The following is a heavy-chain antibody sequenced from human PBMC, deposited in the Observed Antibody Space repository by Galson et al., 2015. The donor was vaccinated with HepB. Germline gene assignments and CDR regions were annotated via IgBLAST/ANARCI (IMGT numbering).Heavy chain of an antibody. CDR1: GGTFSSYA. Sequence: SVKVSCKASGGTFSSYAISWVRQAPGQGLEWMGGIIPIFGTANYAQKFQGRVTITADKSTSTAYMELSSLRSEDTAVYYCARYHYGGAKDNWFDPWGQGTLVTVSS. CDR3: ARYHYGGAKDNWFDP. CDR2: IIPIFGTA. V-gene: IGHV1-69*06. D-gene: IGHD4-23*01. J-gene: IGHJ5*02.